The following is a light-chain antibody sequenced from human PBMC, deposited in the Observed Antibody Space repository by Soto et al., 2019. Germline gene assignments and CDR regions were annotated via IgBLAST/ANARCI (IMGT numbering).Light chain of an antibody. CDR3: SSYTSSSTLHYV. Sequence: QSALTQPASVSGSPGQSITISCTGTSSDVGGYTYVSWYQQHPGKAPKLMIYDVSNRPSGVSNRFSGSKSGNTASLTISGLQAEDEAAYYCSSYTSSSTLHYVFGTGTKLTVL. CDR2: DVS. V-gene: IGLV2-14*01. CDR1: SSDVGGYTY. J-gene: IGLJ1*01.